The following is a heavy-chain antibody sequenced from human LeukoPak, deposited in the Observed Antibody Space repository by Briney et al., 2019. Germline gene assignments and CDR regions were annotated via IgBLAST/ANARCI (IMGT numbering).Heavy chain of an antibody. J-gene: IGHJ4*02. CDR1: GFTFSDYG. Sequence: GGSLRLSCAISGFTFSDYGMNWVRQAPGKGLEWISYIGSSSSTIYYADSVKGRFTISRDNAKNSLSLQMNNLRVEDTAVYFCAREVLIVVEPAANTIDYWGQGTRVTVSS. CDR3: AREVLIVVEPAANTIDY. V-gene: IGHV3-48*01. D-gene: IGHD2-2*01. CDR2: IGSSSSTI.